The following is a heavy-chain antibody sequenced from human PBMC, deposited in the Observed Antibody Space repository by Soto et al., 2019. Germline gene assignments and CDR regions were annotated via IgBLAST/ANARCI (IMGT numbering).Heavy chain of an antibody. Sequence: GGSLRLSSAASGFTFSSYAMSWVRQAPGKGLEWVSAISGSGGSTYYADSVKGRFTISRDNSKNTLYLQMNSLRAENTAEYYCAKDFITGTTPAYYGMDVWGQGTTVTVSS. D-gene: IGHD1-20*01. CDR1: GFTFSSYA. CDR2: ISGSGGST. V-gene: IGHV3-23*01. CDR3: AKDFITGTTPAYYGMDV. J-gene: IGHJ6*02.